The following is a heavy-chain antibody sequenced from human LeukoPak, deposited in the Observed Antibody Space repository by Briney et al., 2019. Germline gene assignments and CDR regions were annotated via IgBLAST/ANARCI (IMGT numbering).Heavy chain of an antibody. CDR3: ARVYPTYYYGSGSYAFDI. V-gene: IGHV4-34*01. CDR1: AGSFSGYY. Sequence: SETLSLTCAVYAGSFSGYYWSWIRQPPGKGLECIGEINHSGSTNYNPSLKSRVTISVDTSKNQFSLKLSSVTAADTAVYYYARVYPTYYYGSGSYAFDIWGQGTMVTVSS. CDR2: INHSGST. J-gene: IGHJ3*02. D-gene: IGHD3-10*01.